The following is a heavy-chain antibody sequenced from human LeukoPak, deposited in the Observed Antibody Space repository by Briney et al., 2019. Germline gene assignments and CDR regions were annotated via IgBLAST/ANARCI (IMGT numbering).Heavy chain of an antibody. D-gene: IGHD5-18*01. CDR1: GGSFSGYY. CDR2: INHSGST. Sequence: SETLSLTCAVYGGSFSGYYWSWIRQPPGKGLEWIGEINHSGSTNYNPSLTSRVTISVDTSKNQFSLKLSSVTAADTAVYYCARGRGYSYGYKYWGQGTLVTVSS. J-gene: IGHJ4*02. V-gene: IGHV4-34*01. CDR3: ARGRGYSYGYKY.